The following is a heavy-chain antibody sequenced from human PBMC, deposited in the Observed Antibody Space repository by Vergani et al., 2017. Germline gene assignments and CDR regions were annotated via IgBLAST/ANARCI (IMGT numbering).Heavy chain of an antibody. Sequence: QVQLVESGGGLVKPGGSLRLSCAASGFTFSDYYMSWIRQAPGKGLEWVSYIISSSSYTNYADSVKGRFTISRDNAKNSLYLQMNSLRAEDTAVYYCARVNYYDSSGYYFAGRGYYFDYWGQGTLVTVSS. D-gene: IGHD3-22*01. V-gene: IGHV3-11*05. CDR2: IISSSSYT. CDR1: GFTFSDYY. CDR3: ARVNYYDSSGYYFAGRGYYFDY. J-gene: IGHJ4*02.